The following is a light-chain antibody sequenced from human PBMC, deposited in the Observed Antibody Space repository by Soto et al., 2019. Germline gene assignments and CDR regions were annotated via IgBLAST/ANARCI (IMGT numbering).Light chain of an antibody. CDR3: SAYTSSTSWV. CDR2: EVS. Sequence: QSALTQPASVSGSPGQSITISCTGTSSDIGGYNYVSWYQQHPGRAPKLIIYEVSNRPSGISNRFSASKSGSTASLTISGLQAKDEADYYCSAYTSSTSWVFGGGTKLTVL. J-gene: IGLJ3*02. CDR1: SSDIGGYNY. V-gene: IGLV2-14*01.